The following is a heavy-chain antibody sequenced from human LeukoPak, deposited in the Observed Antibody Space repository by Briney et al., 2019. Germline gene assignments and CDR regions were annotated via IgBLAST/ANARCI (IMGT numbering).Heavy chain of an antibody. V-gene: IGHV3-53*01. J-gene: IGHJ4*02. D-gene: IGHD3-22*01. CDR3: ARAKGDSSGLDY. CDR1: GFTVSSNY. Sequence: GGSLRLSCAASGFTVSSNYMSWVRQAPGKGLEWVSVIYSGGSTYYADSVKGRFTISRDNSKNTLYLQMNSLRAEDTAAYYCARAKGDSSGLDYWGQGTLVTVSS. CDR2: IYSGGST.